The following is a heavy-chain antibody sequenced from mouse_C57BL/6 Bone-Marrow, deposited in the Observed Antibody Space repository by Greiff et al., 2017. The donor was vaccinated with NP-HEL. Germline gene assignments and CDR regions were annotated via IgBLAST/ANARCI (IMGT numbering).Heavy chain of an antibody. V-gene: IGHV1-4*01. CDR1: GYTFTSYT. D-gene: IGHD6-1*01. CDR2: INPSSGYT. J-gene: IGHJ4*01. CDR3: ARPPLAMDY. Sequence: QVQLKESGAELARPGASVKMSCKASGYTFTSYTMHWVKQRPGQGLEWIGYINPSSGYTKYNQKFKDKATLTADKSSSTAYMQLSSLTSEDSAVYYCARPPLAMDYWGQGTSVTVSS.